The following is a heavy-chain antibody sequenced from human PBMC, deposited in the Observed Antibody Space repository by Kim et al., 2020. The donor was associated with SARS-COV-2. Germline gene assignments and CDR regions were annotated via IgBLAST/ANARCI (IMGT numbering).Heavy chain of an antibody. V-gene: IGHV3-48*02. CDR3: AREGDLKRDAFDI. Sequence: YADSVKGRLTNSRDNAKNSLYLQMNSLRDEDTAVYYCAREGDLKRDAFDIWGQGTMVTVSS. J-gene: IGHJ3*02.